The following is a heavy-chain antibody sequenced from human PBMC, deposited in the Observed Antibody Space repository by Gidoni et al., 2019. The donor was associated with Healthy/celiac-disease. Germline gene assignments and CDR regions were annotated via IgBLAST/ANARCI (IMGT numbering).Heavy chain of an antibody. D-gene: IGHD7-27*01. CDR2: EST. V-gene: IGHV4-31*02. CDR3: ATLTGDYSAFDI. J-gene: IGHJ3*02. Sequence: ESTYYNPSLKSRVTISVDTSKNQFSLKLSSVTAADTAVYYCATLTGDYSAFDIWGQGTMVTVSS.